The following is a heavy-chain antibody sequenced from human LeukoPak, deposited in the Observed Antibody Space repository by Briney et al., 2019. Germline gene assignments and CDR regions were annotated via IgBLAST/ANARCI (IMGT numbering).Heavy chain of an antibody. CDR2: ISSSSSYI. V-gene: IGHV3-11*06. Sequence: GGSLRLSCAASGFTFSDYYMSWIRQAPEKGLEWVSYISSSSSYIYYADSVKGRFTISRDNAKNSLYLQMNSLRAEDTAVYYCARVIRGHDILTGYYDYWGQGTLVTVSS. J-gene: IGHJ4*02. CDR3: ARVIRGHDILTGYYDY. D-gene: IGHD3-9*01. CDR1: GFTFSDYY.